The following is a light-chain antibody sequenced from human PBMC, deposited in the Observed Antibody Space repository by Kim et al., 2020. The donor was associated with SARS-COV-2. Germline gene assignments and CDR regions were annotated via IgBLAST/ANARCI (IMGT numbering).Light chain of an antibody. Sequence: DIQMTQSPSSLSASVGDRVTITCQASQDISNYLNWYHQQPGKAPKLLIYDASNLQTGVPSRFSGSGFGTNFTFTISSLQPEDIATYYCQQYDNLPITFGQGTRLEIK. CDR1: QDISNY. CDR3: QQYDNLPIT. V-gene: IGKV1-33*01. J-gene: IGKJ5*01. CDR2: DAS.